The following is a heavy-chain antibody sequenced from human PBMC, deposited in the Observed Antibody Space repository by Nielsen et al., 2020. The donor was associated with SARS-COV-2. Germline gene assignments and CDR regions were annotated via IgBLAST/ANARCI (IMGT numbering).Heavy chain of an antibody. V-gene: IGHV3-9*01. CDR1: GFTFDDYA. Sequence: SLKISCAASGFTFDDYAMHWARQAPGKGLEWVSGISWNSGSIGYADSVKGRFTISRDNAKNSLYLQMNSLRAEDTALYYCAKTDAFDIWGQGTMVTVSS. CDR2: ISWNSGSI. J-gene: IGHJ3*02. CDR3: AKTDAFDI.